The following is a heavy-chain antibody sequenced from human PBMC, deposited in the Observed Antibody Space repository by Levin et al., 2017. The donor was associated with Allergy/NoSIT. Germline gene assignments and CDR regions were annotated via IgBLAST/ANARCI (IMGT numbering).Heavy chain of an antibody. CDR3: ARVLDNSGLK. Sequence: GESLKISCKASGYIFANYYIHWVRQAPGQGLEWMGIIDPSDGRANYTQKFQGRVTMTRDTSTRTVYMELSSLRSEDTAVYYCARVLDNSGLKWGQGTLVTVSS. J-gene: IGHJ4*02. CDR2: IDPSDGRA. V-gene: IGHV1-46*01. CDR1: GYIFANYY. D-gene: IGHD3-22*01.